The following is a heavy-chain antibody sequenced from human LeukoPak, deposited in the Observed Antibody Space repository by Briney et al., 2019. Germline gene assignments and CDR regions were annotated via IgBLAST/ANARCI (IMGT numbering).Heavy chain of an antibody. J-gene: IGHJ4*02. D-gene: IGHD3-10*01. CDR3: TTDQEWFGELLDY. Sequence: GGSLRLSCAASGFTFSNAWMSWDRQAPGKGLEWVGRIKSKTDGGTTDYAAPVKGRFTISRDDSKNTLYLQMNSLKTEDTAVYYCTTDQEWFGELLDYWGQGTLVTVSS. CDR1: GFTFSNAW. V-gene: IGHV3-15*01. CDR2: IKSKTDGGTT.